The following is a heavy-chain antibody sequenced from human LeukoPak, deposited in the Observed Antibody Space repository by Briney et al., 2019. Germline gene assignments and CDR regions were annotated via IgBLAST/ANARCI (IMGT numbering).Heavy chain of an antibody. CDR1: GFTFSSYG. Sequence: GGSLRLSCAASGFTFSSYGMHWVRQAPGKGLEWVAVIWYDGSNKYYADSVKGRFTISRDNSKNTLYLQMNSLRAEDTAVYYCAKLSIYYDSSGYYAFDIWGQGTMVTVSS. J-gene: IGHJ3*02. CDR2: IWYDGSNK. V-gene: IGHV3-30*02. CDR3: AKLSIYYDSSGYYAFDI. D-gene: IGHD3-22*01.